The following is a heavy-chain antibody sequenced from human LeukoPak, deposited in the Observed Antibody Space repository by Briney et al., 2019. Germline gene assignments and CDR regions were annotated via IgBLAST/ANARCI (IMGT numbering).Heavy chain of an antibody. CDR2: IYYGGST. CDR3: AREGGSYHLDV. J-gene: IGHJ6*02. Sequence: SETLSLTCTVSGGSISSYYWSWIRQPPGKGLEWIGYIYYGGSTNYNPSLKSRVTISVDTSKNQFSLKLSSVTAADTAVYYCAREGGSYHLDVWGQGTTVTVSS. V-gene: IGHV4-59*12. CDR1: GGSISSYY. D-gene: IGHD1-26*01.